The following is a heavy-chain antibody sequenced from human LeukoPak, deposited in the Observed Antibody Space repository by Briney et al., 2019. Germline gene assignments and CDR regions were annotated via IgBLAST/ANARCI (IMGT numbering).Heavy chain of an antibody. Sequence: PGRSLRLSCAASGFTFSSYGMHWVRQAPGKGLEWVAVIWYDGSNKYYADSVKGRFTISRDNSKNTLYLQMNSLRAEDTAVYYCVRDLLRYSGSLQFDYWGQGTLVTVSS. CDR1: GFTFSSYG. D-gene: IGHD1-26*01. V-gene: IGHV3-33*01. CDR3: VRDLLRYSGSLQFDY. CDR2: IWYDGSNK. J-gene: IGHJ4*02.